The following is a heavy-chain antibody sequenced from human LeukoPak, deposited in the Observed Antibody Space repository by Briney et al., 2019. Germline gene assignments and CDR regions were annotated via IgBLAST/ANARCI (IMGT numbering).Heavy chain of an antibody. CDR3: ARANFLYCSSTSCLFDY. V-gene: IGHV1-2*04. D-gene: IGHD2-2*01. CDR1: GYTFTDYY. Sequence: SVKVSCKASGYTFTDYYMHWVRLAPGQGLEWMGWINPNSGGTNYVQKFQGWVTMTRDTSINTTYMELSRLTSDDTAVYYCARANFLYCSSTSCLFDYWGQGTLVTASS. CDR2: INPNSGGT. J-gene: IGHJ4*02.